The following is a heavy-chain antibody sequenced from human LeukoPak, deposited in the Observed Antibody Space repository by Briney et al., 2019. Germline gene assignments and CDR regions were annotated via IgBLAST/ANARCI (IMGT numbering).Heavy chain of an antibody. Sequence: ASVKVSCKASGYMFRNYGIVWVRQAPGQGPEWMGWISVYNDDTYYAQTFQGRVTMTTDTLTTTAYMEFTSLRSDDTAVYYCARRFGGLAYYYGMDVWGTGTTVTVFS. D-gene: IGHD3-16*01. CDR3: ARRFGGLAYYYGMDV. CDR1: GYMFRNYG. CDR2: ISVYNDDT. J-gene: IGHJ6*04. V-gene: IGHV1-18*01.